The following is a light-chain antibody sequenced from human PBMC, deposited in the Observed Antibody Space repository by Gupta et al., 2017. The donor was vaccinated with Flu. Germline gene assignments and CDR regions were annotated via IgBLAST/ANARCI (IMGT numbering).Light chain of an antibody. CDR1: HSLVYSDGNTV. CDR3: MQGGHWPWA. V-gene: IGKV2-30*01. Sequence: VMTQSPLSLPVTLGQPASISCRSSHSLVYSDGNTVLHWFQQRPGQSPRRLIYHVSHRDSGVPDRFSGSGSGTDFTLKISRVEAEDVGVYFCMQGGHWPWAFGQGTKVEIK. CDR2: HVS. J-gene: IGKJ1*01.